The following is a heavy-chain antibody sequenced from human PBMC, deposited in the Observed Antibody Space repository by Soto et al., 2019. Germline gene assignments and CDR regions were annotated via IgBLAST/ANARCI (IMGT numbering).Heavy chain of an antibody. Sequence: GGSLRLSCAASGFTFSRYAMHWVRQAPGKGLEWVAVISSDGSSKYYADSVKGRFTVSRDNSKNTLYLQMNSLRAEDTAVYYCARSGGIDYYYYGMDVWGQGTTVTVSS. D-gene: IGHD3-10*01. CDR2: ISSDGSSK. CDR1: GFTFSRYA. J-gene: IGHJ6*02. CDR3: ARSGGIDYYYYGMDV. V-gene: IGHV3-30-3*01.